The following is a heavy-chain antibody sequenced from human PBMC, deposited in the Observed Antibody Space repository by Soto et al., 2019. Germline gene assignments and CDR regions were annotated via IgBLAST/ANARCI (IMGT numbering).Heavy chain of an antibody. CDR2: IRSKANSYAT. J-gene: IGHJ6*03. Sequence: EVQLVESGGGLVQPGGSLKLSCAASGFTFSGSAMHWVRQASGKGLEWVGRIRSKANSYATAYAASVKGRFTISRDVSKNTAYLQMNSLKTEDTAVYYCTVVVAATPSYMDVWGKGTTVTVSS. CDR1: GFTFSGSA. D-gene: IGHD2-15*01. CDR3: TVVVAATPSYMDV. V-gene: IGHV3-73*01.